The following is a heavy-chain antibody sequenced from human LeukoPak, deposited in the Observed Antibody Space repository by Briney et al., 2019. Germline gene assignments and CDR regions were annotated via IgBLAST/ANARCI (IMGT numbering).Heavy chain of an antibody. J-gene: IGHJ5*02. D-gene: IGHD3-9*01. CDR2: IYYSGST. V-gene: IGHV4-59*01. Sequence: RASETLSLTCTVSGGSISSYYWSWIRQPPGKGLEWIGYIYYSGSTNYNPSLKSRVTISVDTSKNQFSLKLSSVTAADTAVYYCARDRLGWFDPWGQGTLVTVSS. CDR1: GGSISSYY. CDR3: ARDRLGWFDP.